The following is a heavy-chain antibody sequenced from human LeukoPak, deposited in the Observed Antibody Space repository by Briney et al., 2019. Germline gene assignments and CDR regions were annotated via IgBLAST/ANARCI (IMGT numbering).Heavy chain of an antibody. Sequence: PGGSLRLSCAASGFTFDDYAMHWVRQAPGKGLEWVSGISWNSGAIGYADSVRGRFTISRDNAKNSLYLQMDSLRAEDTALYYCAKDTYSGYRNAFDVWGQGTMVTVSS. CDR3: AKDTYSGYRNAFDV. D-gene: IGHD5-12*01. J-gene: IGHJ3*01. CDR2: ISWNSGAI. V-gene: IGHV3-9*01. CDR1: GFTFDDYA.